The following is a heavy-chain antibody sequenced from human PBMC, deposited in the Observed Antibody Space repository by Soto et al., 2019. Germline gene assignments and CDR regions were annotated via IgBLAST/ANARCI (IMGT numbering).Heavy chain of an antibody. CDR2: IYSGGST. V-gene: IGHV3-66*01. D-gene: IGHD3-10*01. CDR3: ATYGSGTHMGSYYYYGMDV. CDR1: GFTVSSNY. J-gene: IGHJ6*02. Sequence: PGGSLRLSCAASGFTVSSNYMSWVRQAPGKGLEWVSVIYSGGSTYYADSVKGRFTISRDNSKNTLYLQMNSLRAEDTAVYYCATYGSGTHMGSYYYYGMDVWGQGTTVTVSS.